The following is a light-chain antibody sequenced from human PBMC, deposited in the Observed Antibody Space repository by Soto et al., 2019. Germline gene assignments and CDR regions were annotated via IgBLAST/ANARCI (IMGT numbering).Light chain of an antibody. Sequence: DIPMTQSPSTLSASVGDSVIITCRASQTIGSWLAWYQQKPGKVPKLLIHKASSLESGVSSRFSGSGSGTEFTLTIRSLQPDDFATYYCQQYSSLSAFGPGTKVDIK. CDR3: QQYSSLSA. V-gene: IGKV1-5*03. J-gene: IGKJ3*01. CDR2: KAS. CDR1: QTIGSW.